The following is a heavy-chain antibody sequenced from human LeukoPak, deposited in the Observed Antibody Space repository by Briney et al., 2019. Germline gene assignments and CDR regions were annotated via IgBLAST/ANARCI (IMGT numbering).Heavy chain of an antibody. D-gene: IGHD2-2*01. CDR3: AREGHCSTTSCALDAIEI. V-gene: IGHV3-48*01. CDR2: ISSSSGTI. Sequence: PGGSLRLSCATSGFTFSSYSMNWVRQAPGKGLEWVSYISSSSGTIYYADSVKGRFTISRDNAKNSLSLQMNSLRAEDTAVYYCAREGHCSTTSCALDAIEIWGQGHWSPSLQ. CDR1: GFTFSSYS. J-gene: IGHJ3*02.